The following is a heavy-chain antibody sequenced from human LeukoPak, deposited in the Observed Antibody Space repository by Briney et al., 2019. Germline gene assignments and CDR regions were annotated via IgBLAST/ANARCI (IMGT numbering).Heavy chain of an antibody. V-gene: IGHV1-69*13. D-gene: IGHD5-12*01. CDR1: GGTFSSYA. Sequence: GASVKVSCKASGGTFSSYAISWVRQAPGQGLEWMGGIIPIFGTANYAQKFQGRVTITADESTSTAYMELRSLRSDDTAVYYCARDRVATSLDYWGQGTLVTVSS. CDR2: IIPIFGTA. CDR3: ARDRVATSLDY. J-gene: IGHJ4*02.